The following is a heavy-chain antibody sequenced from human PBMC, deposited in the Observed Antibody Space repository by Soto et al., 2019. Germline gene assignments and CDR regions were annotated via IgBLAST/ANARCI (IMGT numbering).Heavy chain of an antibody. Sequence: GGSLRLSCAASGFTFSSYWMSWVRQAPGKGLEWVANIKQDGSEKYYVDSVKGRFTISRDNAKNSLYLQMNSLRAEDTAVYYCASQARCTNGVCYRGYYYYYYMDVWGKGTTVTVSS. CDR1: GFTFSSYW. V-gene: IGHV3-7*01. D-gene: IGHD2-8*01. CDR2: IKQDGSEK. J-gene: IGHJ6*03. CDR3: ASQARCTNGVCYRGYYYYYYMDV.